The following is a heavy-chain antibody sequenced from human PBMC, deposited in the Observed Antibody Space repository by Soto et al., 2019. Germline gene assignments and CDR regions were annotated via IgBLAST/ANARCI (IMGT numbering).Heavy chain of an antibody. V-gene: IGHV3-30*18. CDR3: AKDLEAAAGPGY. D-gene: IGHD6-13*01. Sequence: QVQLVESGGGVVQPGRSLRLSCAASGFTFSSYGMHWVRQAPGKGLEWVAVISYDGSNKYYADSVKGRFTISRDNSKNTLYLQMNSLRAEDTAVYYCAKDLEAAAGPGYWGQGTLVTVSS. CDR1: GFTFSSYG. CDR2: ISYDGSNK. J-gene: IGHJ4*02.